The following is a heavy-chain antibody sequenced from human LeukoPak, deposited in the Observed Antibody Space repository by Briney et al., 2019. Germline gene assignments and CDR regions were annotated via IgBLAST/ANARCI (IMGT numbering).Heavy chain of an antibody. J-gene: IGHJ3*02. CDR3: ARDGTLTDAFDI. Sequence: SETLSLTCTVSGGSISSGSYYWSWIRQPAGKGLEWIGRIYTSGSTNYNPSLKSRVTISVDTSKNQFSLKLSSVTAADTAVYYCARDGTLTDAFDIWGQGTMVTVSS. CDR1: GGSISSGSYY. V-gene: IGHV4-61*02. D-gene: IGHD1-26*01. CDR2: IYTSGST.